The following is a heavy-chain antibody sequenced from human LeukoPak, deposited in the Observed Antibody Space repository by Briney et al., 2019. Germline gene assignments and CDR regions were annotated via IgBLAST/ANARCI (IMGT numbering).Heavy chain of an antibody. D-gene: IGHD3-22*01. V-gene: IGHV1-69*01. J-gene: IGHJ4*02. Sequence: SVKVSCKASGGTFSSYAISWVRQAPGQGLEWMGGIIPIFGTANYAQKFQGRVTITADESTSTAYMELSSLRSEDTTVYYCARAPPTYYDSSGANYYFDYWGQGTLVTVSS. CDR3: ARAPPTYYDSSGANYYFDY. CDR2: IIPIFGTA. CDR1: GGTFSSYA.